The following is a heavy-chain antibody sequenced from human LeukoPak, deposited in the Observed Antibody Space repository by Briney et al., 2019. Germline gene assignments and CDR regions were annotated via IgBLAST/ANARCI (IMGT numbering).Heavy chain of an antibody. J-gene: IGHJ4*02. Sequence: GGSLRLSCAASGFTFSNYAMHWVRLAPGKGLEWVSAISGSGTGTYYADSVRGRFTISRDNSENTLYLQMNSLRADDTAVYYCAKDPRSLVVCTSSSCPYFDYWGQGTLVTVSS. D-gene: IGHD2-2*01. CDR3: AKDPRSLVVCTSSSCPYFDY. CDR1: GFTFSNYA. V-gene: IGHV3-23*01. CDR2: ISGSGTGT.